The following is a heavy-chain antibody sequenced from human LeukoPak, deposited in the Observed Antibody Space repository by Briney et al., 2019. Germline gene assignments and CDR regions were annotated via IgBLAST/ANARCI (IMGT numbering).Heavy chain of an antibody. J-gene: IGHJ5*02. Sequence: PGGSLRLSCAASGFTFSSYGMSWVRQAPGKGLEWVSAISGSGGSTYYADSVKGRFTISRDTSKNTLYLRMNSLRAEDTAVYYCAKEILGDDDSGYYVVRGGTWGQGTLVTVSS. D-gene: IGHD3-22*01. CDR3: AKEILGDDDSGYYVVRGGT. CDR2: ISGSGGST. CDR1: GFTFSSYG. V-gene: IGHV3-23*01.